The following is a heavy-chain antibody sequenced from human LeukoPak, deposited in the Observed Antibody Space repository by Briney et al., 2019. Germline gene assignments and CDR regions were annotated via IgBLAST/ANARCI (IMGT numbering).Heavy chain of an antibody. Sequence: GGSLRLSCAASGFTFSSYWMNWVRQAPGKGLEWVANIKHDGSEKYYVDSVKGRFTISRDNAKNSLYLQMNSLRAEETAVYYCVYSGDYEKGYWGQGTLVTVSS. CDR3: VYSGDYEKGY. CDR1: GFTFSSYW. CDR2: IKHDGSEK. D-gene: IGHD4-17*01. J-gene: IGHJ4*02. V-gene: IGHV3-7*01.